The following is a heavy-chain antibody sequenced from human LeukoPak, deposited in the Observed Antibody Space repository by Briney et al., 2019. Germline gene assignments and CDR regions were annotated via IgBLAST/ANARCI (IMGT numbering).Heavy chain of an antibody. CDR3: ARKIAAAPPLN. CDR1: GGSISSSSYY. Sequence: PSETPSLTCTVSGGSISSSSYYWGWIRQPPGKGLEWIGSIYYSGSTYYNPSLKSRVTISVDTSKNQFSLKLSSVTAADTAVYYCARKIAAAPPLNWGQGTLVTVSS. J-gene: IGHJ4*02. CDR2: IYYSGST. D-gene: IGHD6-13*01. V-gene: IGHV4-39*01.